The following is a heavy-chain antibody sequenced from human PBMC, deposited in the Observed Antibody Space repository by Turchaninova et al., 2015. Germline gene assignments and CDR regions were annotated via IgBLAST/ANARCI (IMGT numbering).Heavy chain of an antibody. CDR1: CGPSSSSSYY. V-gene: IGHV4-39*01. J-gene: IGHJ6*02. CDR3: AGLYSSSSQSFYGMDV. Sequence: QLQLQESGPGLVKPSETLSLTVTGSCGPSSSSSYYLGWSRQPPGKGREWIVSIYYSGSTYYNPSLKSRVTISVDTSKNQFSLKLSSVTAADTAVYYCAGLYSSSSQSFYGMDVWGQGTTVTVSS. D-gene: IGHD6-6*01. CDR2: IYYSGST.